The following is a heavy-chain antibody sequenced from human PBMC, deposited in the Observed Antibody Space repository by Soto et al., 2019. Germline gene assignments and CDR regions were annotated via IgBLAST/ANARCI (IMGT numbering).Heavy chain of an antibody. D-gene: IGHD3-16*01. CDR1: GFTFDDYD. Sequence: EVQLLDSGGDLVQPGGFLRLSCAASGFTFDDYDMSWVRQAPGKGLEWVSTLSDTTYYADSVRGRFTISRDTSGSTLYLQMNSLGVDDTAVYYCARSLGPSRHFFDHWGQGTLVTVSS. CDR3: ARSLGPSRHFFDH. V-gene: IGHV3-23*01. CDR2: LSDTT. J-gene: IGHJ4*02.